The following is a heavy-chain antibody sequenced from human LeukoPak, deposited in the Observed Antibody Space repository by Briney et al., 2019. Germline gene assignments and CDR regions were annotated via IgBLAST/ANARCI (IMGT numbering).Heavy chain of an antibody. CDR2: IPYDGSNK. Sequence: GGSLRLSCAASGFTFSSYWMSWVRQAPGKGLEWVALIPYDGSNKYYADSVKGRFTVSRDNSKNTLYLQMNSLRAEDTAVYYCVRGAYSSSWLNFDYWGQGTLVTVSS. CDR3: VRGAYSSSWLNFDY. J-gene: IGHJ4*02. CDR1: GFTFSSYW. D-gene: IGHD6-13*01. V-gene: IGHV3-30*03.